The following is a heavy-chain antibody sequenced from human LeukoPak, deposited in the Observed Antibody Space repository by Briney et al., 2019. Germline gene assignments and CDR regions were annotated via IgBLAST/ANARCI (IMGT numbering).Heavy chain of an antibody. D-gene: IGHD5-24*01. CDR2: ISSSSSYI. Sequence: PGGSLRLSCAASGFTFSDYSMSWVRQAPGKGLEWVSSISSSSSYIYYADSVKGRFTISRDNAKNSLYLQMNSLRAEDTAVYYCARFKRLQPQYYGMDVWGQGTTVTVSS. CDR3: ARFKRLQPQYYGMDV. J-gene: IGHJ6*02. CDR1: GFTFSDYS. V-gene: IGHV3-21*01.